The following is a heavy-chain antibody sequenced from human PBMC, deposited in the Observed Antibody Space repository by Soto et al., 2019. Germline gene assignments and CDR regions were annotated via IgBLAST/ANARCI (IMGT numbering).Heavy chain of an antibody. CDR1: GFTFSSYV. CDR3: AKDLWAQVEAFDN. V-gene: IGHV3-23*01. CDR2: ISGGGGST. D-gene: IGHD1-1*01. Sequence: GGSLRLSCAASGFTFSSYVMSWVRQAPGKGLEWVSTISGGGGSTYYADSVKGRFTISRDNSKNTLYLQMNSLRAEDTAVYYCAKDLWAQVEAFDNWGQGTLVTVSS. J-gene: IGHJ4*02.